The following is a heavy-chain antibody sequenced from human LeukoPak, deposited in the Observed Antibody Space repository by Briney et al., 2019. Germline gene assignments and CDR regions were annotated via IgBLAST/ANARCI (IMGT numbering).Heavy chain of an antibody. Sequence: GGSLRLSCAASGFTFSSYVMSWVRQAPGKGLEWVSAISGSGGSTYYADSVKGRFTISRDNSKNTLYLQMNSLRAEDTAVYYCAKGSCSSSSCYVMYFLHWGQGTLVTVSS. CDR1: GFTFSSYV. D-gene: IGHD2-2*01. V-gene: IGHV3-23*01. CDR2: ISGSGGST. J-gene: IGHJ1*01. CDR3: AKGSCSSSSCYVMYFLH.